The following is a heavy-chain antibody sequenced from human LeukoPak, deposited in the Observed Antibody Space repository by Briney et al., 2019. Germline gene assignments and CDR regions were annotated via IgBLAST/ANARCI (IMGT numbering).Heavy chain of an antibody. J-gene: IGHJ6*04. Sequence: PSETLSLTCTVSGGSISSGGYYWSWIRQHPGKGLEWIGYIYYSGSTYYNPSLKSRVTISVDTSKNQFSLKLSSVTAADTAVYYCAREPIVVVVAATSYHYYYGMDVWGKGTTVTVSS. V-gene: IGHV4-31*03. CDR1: GGSISSGGYY. D-gene: IGHD2-15*01. CDR2: IYYSGST. CDR3: AREPIVVVVAATSYHYYYGMDV.